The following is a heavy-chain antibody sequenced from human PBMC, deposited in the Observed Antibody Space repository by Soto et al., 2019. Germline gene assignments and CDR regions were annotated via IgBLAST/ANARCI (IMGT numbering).Heavy chain of an antibody. CDR1: GYSFTSYW. CDR3: ARRGYCSGGSCYPGSNYYYYYMDV. J-gene: IGHJ6*03. Sequence: GESLKISCKGSGYSFTSYWIGWVRQMPGKGLEWMGIIYPGDSDTRYSPSFQGQVTISADKSISTAYLQWSSLKASDTAMYYCARRGYCSGGSCYPGSNYYYYYMDVWGKGTTVTVS. CDR2: IYPGDSDT. D-gene: IGHD2-15*01. V-gene: IGHV5-51*01.